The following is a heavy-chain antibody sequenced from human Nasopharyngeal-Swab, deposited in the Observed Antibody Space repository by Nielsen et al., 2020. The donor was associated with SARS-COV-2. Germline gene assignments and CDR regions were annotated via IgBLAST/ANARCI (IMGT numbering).Heavy chain of an antibody. J-gene: IGHJ4*02. CDR3: ARGGDRFGAGY. Sequence: ASVKVSCKASGYTFTSYYMHWVRQAPGQGLEWMGWISAYNGNTNYAQKFQGRVTITADESTSTAYMELSSLRSEDTAVYYCARGGDRFGAGYWGQGTLVTVSS. CDR1: GYTFTSYY. V-gene: IGHV1-18*04. CDR2: ISAYNGNT. D-gene: IGHD3-10*01.